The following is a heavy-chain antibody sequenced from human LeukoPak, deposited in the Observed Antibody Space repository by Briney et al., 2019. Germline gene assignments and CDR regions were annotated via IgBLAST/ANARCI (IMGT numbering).Heavy chain of an antibody. D-gene: IGHD2-2*01. J-gene: IGHJ5*02. CDR1: GFTFSSYA. CDR3: ARDDCSTSSCQKHQNWFDP. CDR2: ISRSITTI. Sequence: PGGSLRLSCAASGFTFSSYAMSWVRQAPGKGLEWVSYISRSITTIYYADSVKGRFTISRDNAENSLYLQMNGLRAEDTAVYYCARDDCSTSSCQKHQNWFDPWGQGTLVTVSS. V-gene: IGHV3-48*01.